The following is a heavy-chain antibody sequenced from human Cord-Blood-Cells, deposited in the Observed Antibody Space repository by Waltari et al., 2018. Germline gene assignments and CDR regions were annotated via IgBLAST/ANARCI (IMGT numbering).Heavy chain of an antibody. CDR3: ARDRRNWNYFDY. V-gene: IGHV1-3*01. D-gene: IGHD1-1*01. J-gene: IGHJ4*02. Sequence: QVQLVQSGAEVKKPGASVKVSCKASGYTFTSYALHWVRQAPGQRLEWMGWINAGNGNTKYSQKFQGRVTITRDTSASTAYMELSSLRSEDTAVYYCARDRRNWNYFDYWGQGTLVTVSS. CDR1: GYTFTSYA. CDR2: INAGNGNT.